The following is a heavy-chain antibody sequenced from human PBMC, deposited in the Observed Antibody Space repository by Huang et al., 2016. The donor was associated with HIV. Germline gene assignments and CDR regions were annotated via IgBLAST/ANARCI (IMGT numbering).Heavy chain of an antibody. CDR1: GYSISRGGYL. CDR2: IYYTVTT. V-gene: IGHV4-30-4*08. CDR3: ARDRITQCNGGRCYSDWSAP. J-gene: IGHJ5*02. D-gene: IGHD2-15*01. Sequence: QVQLQESGPGPAKPSQTLSLTCTVSGYSISRGGYLWSWIRQAPGKGLEGIGSIYYTVTTSYSPPLRSRVTMSVDTSKNQFSLRLTSVTAEDTAVYYCARDRITQCNGGRCYSDWSAPWGQGTLVIVSS.